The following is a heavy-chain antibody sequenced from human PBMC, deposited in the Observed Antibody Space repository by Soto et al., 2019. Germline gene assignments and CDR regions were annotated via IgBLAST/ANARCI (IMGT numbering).Heavy chain of an antibody. J-gene: IGHJ4*02. CDR2: IYYSGST. CDR1: GGSISSYY. Sequence: XASLSLTCTVCGGSISSYYLSWIRQPPGKGLEWIGYIYYSGSTNYNPSLKSRVTISVDTSKNQFSLKLSSVTAADTAVYYCERHSSGYQYYFDYWGQGTLVTVSS. CDR3: ERHSSGYQYYFDY. D-gene: IGHD3-22*01. V-gene: IGHV4-59*01.